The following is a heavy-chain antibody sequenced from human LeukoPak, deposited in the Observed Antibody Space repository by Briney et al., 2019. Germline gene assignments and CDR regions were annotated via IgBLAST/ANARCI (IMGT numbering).Heavy chain of an antibody. CDR2: INHSGST. J-gene: IGHJ1*01. CDR3: ARRAMIVSAKYFQH. CDR1: GGSFSGHY. Sequence: PSETLSLTCAVYGGSFSGHYWRWIRQPPGKGLEWIGEINHSGSTNYNPSLKSRVTISVDTSKNQFSLKLSSVTAADTAVYYCARRAMIVSAKYFQHWGQGTLVTVSS. V-gene: IGHV4-34*01. D-gene: IGHD3-22*01.